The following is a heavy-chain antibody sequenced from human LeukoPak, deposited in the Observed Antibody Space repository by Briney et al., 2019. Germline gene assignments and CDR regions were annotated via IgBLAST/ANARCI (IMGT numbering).Heavy chain of an antibody. J-gene: IGHJ6*02. D-gene: IGHD6-13*01. Sequence: GGSETLFCAASGFTFSNSAMSWVRQAPGKGLEWVSAISAIDGSTNYADSVKGRFTISRDNSKNTLYLQMDSLRAEDTAVYYCAKVGSSMSFYYYYGLDVWGQRTMVTVSS. V-gene: IGHV3-23*01. CDR1: GFTFSNSA. CDR2: ISAIDGST. CDR3: AKVGSSMSFYYYYGLDV.